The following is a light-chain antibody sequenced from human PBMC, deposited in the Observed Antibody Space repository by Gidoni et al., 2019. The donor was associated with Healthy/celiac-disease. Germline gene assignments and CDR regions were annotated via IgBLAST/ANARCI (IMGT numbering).Light chain of an antibody. V-gene: IGKV3-11*01. Sequence: EIVLTQSPATMSLSPGDRATLSCRASQSVSSYLAWYQLRPGQAPRLLIYDASNRATGIPAMFSGSGSGTDFTFPISSLAPEYFAVYYCQQRSNWPWTFGQGTKVEIK. CDR1: QSVSSY. CDR2: DAS. CDR3: QQRSNWPWT. J-gene: IGKJ1*01.